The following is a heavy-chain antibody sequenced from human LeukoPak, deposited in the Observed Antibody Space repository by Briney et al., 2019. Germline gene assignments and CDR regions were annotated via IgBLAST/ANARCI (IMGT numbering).Heavy chain of an antibody. CDR2: IYTRGST. Sequence: SETLSLSCTVAGGSITSYFLSWIPQPAGKGLEWIGRIYTRGSTNYNPSLRSRVTMSVDTSKNQFSLKLNSVTAADTAVYYCARDYGSHNYWGQGTPVTVSS. J-gene: IGHJ4*02. CDR1: GGSITSYF. V-gene: IGHV4-4*07. D-gene: IGHD1-26*01. CDR3: ARDYGSHNY.